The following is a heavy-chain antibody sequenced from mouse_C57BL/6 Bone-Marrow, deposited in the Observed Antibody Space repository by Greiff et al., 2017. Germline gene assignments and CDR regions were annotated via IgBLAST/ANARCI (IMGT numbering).Heavy chain of an antibody. Sequence: QVQLQQSGAELVRPGASVKLSCKASGYTFTDYYINWVKQRPGQGLEWIARIYPGSGNTYYNEKFKGKATLTAEKSSSTAYMQLSSLTSEDSGVYFCARGGASDCGGGGYYFDYWGQGTTLTVSS. CDR1: GYTFTDYY. CDR3: ARGGASDCGGGGYYFDY. CDR2: IYPGSGNT. D-gene: IGHD3-1*01. J-gene: IGHJ2*01. V-gene: IGHV1-76*01.